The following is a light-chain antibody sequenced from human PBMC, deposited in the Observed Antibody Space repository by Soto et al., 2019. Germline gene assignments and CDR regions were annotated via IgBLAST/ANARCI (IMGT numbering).Light chain of an antibody. CDR3: CSYAGTSTGV. CDR2: DVS. V-gene: IGLV2-11*01. Sequence: QSALAQPRSVSGSPGQSVSISCTGTSSDVGRYSYVSWYQQHPGKAPKLMIYDVSERPSGVPDRFSGSKSGNTASLTISGLQAEDEADYYCCSYAGTSTGVFGISPKVAV. CDR1: SSDVGRYSY. J-gene: IGLJ1*01.